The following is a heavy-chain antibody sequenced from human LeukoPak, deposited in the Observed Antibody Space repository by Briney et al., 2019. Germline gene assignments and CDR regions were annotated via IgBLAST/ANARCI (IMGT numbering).Heavy chain of an antibody. Sequence: ASVKVSCKASGYTFTSYDINWVRQATGQGLEWRGWMNPNSGNTGYAQKFQGRVTMTRNTSISTAYMELSSLRSEDTAVYYCARGRLSSSGYYYWGQGTLVTVSS. CDR1: GYTFTSYD. CDR2: MNPNSGNT. D-gene: IGHD3-22*01. CDR3: ARGRLSSSGYYY. V-gene: IGHV1-8*01. J-gene: IGHJ4*02.